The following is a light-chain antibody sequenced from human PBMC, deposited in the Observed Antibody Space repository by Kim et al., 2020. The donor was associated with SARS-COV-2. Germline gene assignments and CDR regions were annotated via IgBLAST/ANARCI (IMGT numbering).Light chain of an antibody. V-gene: IGKV1-9*01. CDR2: GAS. J-gene: IGKJ4*01. CDR3: QQVNNYPFT. CDR1: QGISSY. Sequence: IQLTQSPSSLSASVGDRVTITCRASQGISSYLVWYQQKPGKAPNLLIYGASTLQSGVPSRFSGSGSGTDFTLTISSLQPEDFATYHCQQVNNYPFTFGGGTKVEI.